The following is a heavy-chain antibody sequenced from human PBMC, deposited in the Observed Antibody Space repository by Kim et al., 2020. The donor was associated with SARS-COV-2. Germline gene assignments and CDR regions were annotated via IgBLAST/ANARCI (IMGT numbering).Heavy chain of an antibody. CDR2: ISAYNGNT. V-gene: IGHV1-18*01. D-gene: IGHD6-19*01. J-gene: IGHJ4*02. Sequence: ASVKVSCKASGYTFTSYGISWVRQAPGQGLEWMGWISAYNGNTNYAQKLQGRVTMTTDTSTSPAYMELRSLRSDDTAVYYCARDPGVGIAVAGTGASFDYWGQGTLVTVSS. CDR1: GYTFTSYG. CDR3: ARDPGVGIAVAGTGASFDY.